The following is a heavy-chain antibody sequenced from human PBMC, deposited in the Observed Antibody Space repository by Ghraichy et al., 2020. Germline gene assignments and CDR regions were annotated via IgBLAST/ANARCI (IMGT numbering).Heavy chain of an antibody. CDR1: GGSISSGDYY. D-gene: IGHD1-20*01. V-gene: IGHV4-30-4*01. CDR2: IYYSGST. J-gene: IGHJ4*02. CDR3: ARVVLRNWHYYFDY. Sequence: SETLSLTCTVSGGSISSGDYYWSWIRQSPGKGLEWIGYIYYSGSTYYNPSLKSRVTISVATSKNQISLKLTSVTAADTAVYFCARVVLRNWHYYFDYWGQGTLVTVSS.